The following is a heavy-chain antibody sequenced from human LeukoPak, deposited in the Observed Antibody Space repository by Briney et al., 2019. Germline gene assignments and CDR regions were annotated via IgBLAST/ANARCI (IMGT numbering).Heavy chain of an antibody. J-gene: IGHJ3*02. V-gene: IGHV3-30*04. Sequence: GGSLRLSCAASGFIFSSYALHWVRQAPGKGLEWVAVISYDGSNPDYANSVKGRFSISRDNSKNTLFLQINSLKAEDTAVYYCAREVRHKDALDIWGQGTMVTVSS. CDR1: GFIFSSYA. CDR2: ISYDGSNP. CDR3: AREVRHKDALDI.